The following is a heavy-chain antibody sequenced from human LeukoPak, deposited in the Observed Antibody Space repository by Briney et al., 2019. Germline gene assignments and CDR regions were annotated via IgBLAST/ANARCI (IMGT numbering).Heavy chain of an antibody. CDR3: ARSSAVAQGGFDY. CDR2: ISSSSSYI. Sequence: GGSLRLSCAASGLTFSSYSMNWVRQAPGKGLEWVSSISSSSSYIYYADSVKGRFTISRDNAKNSLYLQMNSLRAEDTAVYYCARSSAVAQGGFDYWGQGTLVTVSS. V-gene: IGHV3-21*01. CDR1: GLTFSSYS. J-gene: IGHJ4*02. D-gene: IGHD6-19*01.